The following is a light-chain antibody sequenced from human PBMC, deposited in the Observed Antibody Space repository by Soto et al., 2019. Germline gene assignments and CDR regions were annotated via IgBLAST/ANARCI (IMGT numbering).Light chain of an antibody. J-gene: IGKJ1*01. Sequence: EALVTLSPRTLSLSPGTRATLSCRVSQSVGSDYVAWYQHRPGQAPRLLFSGIFRRATGIPDRFSGSGSGTDFTLTINRLEPEDFALYYCQQFGSSPRTFGHRTKVDI. V-gene: IGKV3-20*01. CDR3: QQFGSSPRT. CDR2: GIF. CDR1: QSVGSDY.